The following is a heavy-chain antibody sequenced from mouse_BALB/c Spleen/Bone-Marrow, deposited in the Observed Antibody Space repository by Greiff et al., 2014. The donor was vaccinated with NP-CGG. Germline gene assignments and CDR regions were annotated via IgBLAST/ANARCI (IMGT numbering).Heavy chain of an antibody. D-gene: IGHD4-1*01. CDR2: IWGAGIT. CDR3: AKLTWDEGDY. V-gene: IGHV2-6-5*01. CDR1: GFSLTDYG. Sequence: VQLVESGPGLVAPSQSLSITCTVSGFSLTDYGVSWIRLPPGKGLEWLGVIWGAGITYYNSALKSRLSISKDNSKSQVFLKMNSLQTDGTAMYYCAKLTWDEGDYWGQGTTLTVSS. J-gene: IGHJ2*01.